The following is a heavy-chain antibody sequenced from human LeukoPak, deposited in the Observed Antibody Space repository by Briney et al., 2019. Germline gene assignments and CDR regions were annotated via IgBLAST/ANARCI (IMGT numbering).Heavy chain of an antibody. D-gene: IGHD3-9*01. Sequence: SETLSLTCTVSGGSITSTSYYWGWIRQPPGKGLEWIASMYYGGSTYSNPSLKSRVTISVDTSKNQFSLNLSSVTASDTAVFYCASTHYDILTPSYYVDFWGQGTLVTVSS. CDR3: ASTHYDILTPSYYVDF. V-gene: IGHV4-39*01. J-gene: IGHJ4*02. CDR1: GGSITSTSYY. CDR2: MYYGGST.